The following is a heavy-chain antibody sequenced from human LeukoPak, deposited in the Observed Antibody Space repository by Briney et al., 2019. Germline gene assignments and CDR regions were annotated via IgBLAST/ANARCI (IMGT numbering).Heavy chain of an antibody. Sequence: GGSLRLSCAASGFTFSSYAMSWVRQVPGKGLEWVSAISGSGGSTYYADSVKGRFTISRDNSKNTLYLQMNSLRAEDTAVYYCAKDSYYYDSSGYYYGDTFDYWGQGTLVTVSS. V-gene: IGHV3-23*01. CDR1: GFTFSSYA. CDR3: AKDSYYYDSSGYYYGDTFDY. D-gene: IGHD3-22*01. J-gene: IGHJ4*02. CDR2: ISGSGGST.